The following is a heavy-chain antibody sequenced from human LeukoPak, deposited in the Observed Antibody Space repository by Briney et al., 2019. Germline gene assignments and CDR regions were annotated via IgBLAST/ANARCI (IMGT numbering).Heavy chain of an antibody. CDR3: AKDLPNCGGDCSPGEAFDL. J-gene: IGHJ3*01. D-gene: IGHD2-21*02. V-gene: IGHV3-23*01. CDR1: GFTFSTYA. CDR2: ISASGGGT. Sequence: PGGSLRLSCAASGFTFSTYAMSWVRQAPGRGLEWVSGISASGGGTSYADSVKGRFTISRDNSKNILYLQTNSLRAEDTAVYYCAKDLPNCGGDCSPGEAFDLWGQGTMVTVSS.